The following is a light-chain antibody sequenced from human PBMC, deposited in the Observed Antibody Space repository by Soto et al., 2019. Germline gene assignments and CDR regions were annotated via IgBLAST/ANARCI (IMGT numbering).Light chain of an antibody. J-gene: IGLJ2*01. CDR1: SSNIGNNY. CDR3: ATWDGSLPGEV. V-gene: IGLV1-51*01. CDR2: DNN. Sequence: QSVLTQSPSVSAAPGQQVTISCSGSSSNIGNNYVSWYQQLPGTAPKLLIYDNNKRPSGIPDRFSGSKSGTSGTLDITGLQTGDEADYYCATWDGSLPGEVFGGGTQLTDL.